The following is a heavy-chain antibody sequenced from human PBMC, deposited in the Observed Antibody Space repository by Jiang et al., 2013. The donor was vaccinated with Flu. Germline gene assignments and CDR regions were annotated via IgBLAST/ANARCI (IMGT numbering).Heavy chain of an antibody. CDR1: GFTFSSYA. V-gene: IGHV3-23*01. Sequence: RLSCAASGFTFSSYAMSWVRQAPGKGLEWVSAISGTGGSTYYADSVKGRFTISRDNSKNTLYLQMNSLRAEDTAVYYCAISRRTHTTKFDYWGQGTLVTVSS. CDR3: AISRRTHTTKFDY. J-gene: IGHJ4*02. D-gene: IGHD1-1*01. CDR2: ISGTGGST.